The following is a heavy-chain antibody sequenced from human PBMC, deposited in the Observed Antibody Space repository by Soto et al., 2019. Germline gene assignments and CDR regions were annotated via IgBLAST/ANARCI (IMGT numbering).Heavy chain of an antibody. CDR3: AQGYCSGGSCENLDY. J-gene: IGHJ4*02. Sequence: ASVKVSCKASGYTFTSYYMHWVRQAPGQGLEWMGIINPSGGSTSYAQKFQGRVTMTRDTSTSTVYMELSSLRSEDTAVYYCAQGYCSGGSCENLDYWGQGTLVTVSS. D-gene: IGHD2-15*01. CDR1: GYTFTSYY. V-gene: IGHV1-46*03. CDR2: INPSGGST.